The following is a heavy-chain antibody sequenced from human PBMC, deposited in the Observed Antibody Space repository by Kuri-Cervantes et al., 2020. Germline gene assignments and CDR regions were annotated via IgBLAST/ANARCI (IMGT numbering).Heavy chain of an antibody. V-gene: IGHV3-48*02. Sequence: GESLKISCAASGFTFSSYSMNWVRQAPGKGLEWVSYISSSSSTIYYADSVKGRFTISRDNAKNSLYLQMNSLRDEDTAVYYCARACSGGSCYSYYYYGMDVWGQGITVTVSS. CDR3: ARACSGGSCYSYYYYGMDV. CDR2: ISSSSSTI. D-gene: IGHD2-15*01. J-gene: IGHJ6*02. CDR1: GFTFSSYS.